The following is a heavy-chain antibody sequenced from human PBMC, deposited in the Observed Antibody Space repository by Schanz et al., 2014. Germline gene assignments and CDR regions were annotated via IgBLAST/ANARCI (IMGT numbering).Heavy chain of an antibody. CDR3: ARGGFFDSTSFDS. Sequence: QVQLVQSGAEVMKPGSSVKVSCKASGYTFTTYYIHWVRQAPGQGLEWMGKINPSSGTTRIAQNFQGRLNVTRDTSTSTVNMELSSLRSEDTAVYYCARGGFFDSTSFDSWGQGTLVTVSS. J-gene: IGHJ4*02. CDR2: INPSSGTT. CDR1: GYTFTTYY. V-gene: IGHV1-46*03. D-gene: IGHD2-2*01.